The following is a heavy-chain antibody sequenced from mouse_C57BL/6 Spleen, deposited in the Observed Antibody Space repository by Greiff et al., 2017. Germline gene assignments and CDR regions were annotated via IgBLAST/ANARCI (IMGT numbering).Heavy chain of an antibody. Sequence: VKLVESGPELVKPGASVKLSCKASGYTFTSYDINWVKQRPGQGLEWIGWIYPRDGSTKYNEKFKGKATLTVDTSSSTAYMELHSLTSEDSAVYFCARDHYYGSSYGAMDYWGQGTSVTVSS. CDR2: IYPRDGST. J-gene: IGHJ4*01. CDR3: ARDHYYGSSYGAMDY. V-gene: IGHV1-85*01. D-gene: IGHD1-1*01. CDR1: GYTFTSYD.